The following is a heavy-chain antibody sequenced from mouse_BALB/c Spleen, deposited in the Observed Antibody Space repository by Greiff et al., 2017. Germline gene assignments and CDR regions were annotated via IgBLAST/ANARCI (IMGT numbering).Heavy chain of an antibody. CDR3: ARWDYSAY. Sequence: EVQLQQSGPELVKPGASVKMSCKASGYTFTDYYMDWVKQSHGESFEWIGRVNPYNGGTSYNQKFKGKATLTVDKSSSTAYMELNSLTSEDSAVYYCARWDYSAYWGQGTLVTVSA. CDR1: GYTFTDYY. J-gene: IGHJ3*01. V-gene: IGHV1-19*01. CDR2: VNPYNGGT. D-gene: IGHD1-1*01.